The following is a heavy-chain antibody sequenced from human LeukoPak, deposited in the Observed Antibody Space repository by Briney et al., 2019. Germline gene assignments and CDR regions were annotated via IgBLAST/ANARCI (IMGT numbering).Heavy chain of an antibody. CDR1: GGSISSSSYY. CDR3: ARDVGPVVTATPGYFDL. D-gene: IGHD2-21*02. J-gene: IGHJ2*01. CDR2: IYYGGST. V-gene: IGHV4-39*07. Sequence: SETLSLTCTVSGGSISSSSYYWGWIRQPPGKGLEWIGSIYYGGSTYYNPSLKSRVTISVDTSKNQFSLKLSSVTAADTAVYYCARDVGPVVTATPGYFDLWGRGTLVTVSS.